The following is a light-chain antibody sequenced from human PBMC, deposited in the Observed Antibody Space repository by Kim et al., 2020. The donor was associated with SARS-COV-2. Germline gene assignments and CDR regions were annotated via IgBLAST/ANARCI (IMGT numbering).Light chain of an antibody. CDR1: SGTVSNNY. V-gene: IGLV6-57*01. CDR2: EDK. CDR3: QYYDGNNLV. J-gene: IGLJ3*02. Sequence: GQRVTPSITRSSGTVSNNYVQWYQQRPGSSPTTVIFEDKQRHSGVPHRFSGSVDSSSNSASLTTSGLRPEDEADYYCQYYDGNNLVFGGGTQLTVL.